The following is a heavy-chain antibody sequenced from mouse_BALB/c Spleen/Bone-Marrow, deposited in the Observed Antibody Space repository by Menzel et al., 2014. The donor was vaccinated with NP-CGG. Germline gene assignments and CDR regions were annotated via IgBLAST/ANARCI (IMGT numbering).Heavy chain of an antibody. D-gene: IGHD1-1*01. V-gene: IGHV1-67*01. CDR2: ISTYYGNT. Sequence: VQLQQSGPELVRPGVSVKISCKGSSYTFTDYAMHWVKQSHAESLEWIGVISTYYGNTNYNQKFKGKATMTVDKSSSTAYMELARLTSEDSAVYYCARGLLLLDYWGQGTSVTVSS. CDR3: ARGLLLLDY. CDR1: SYTFTDYA. J-gene: IGHJ4*01.